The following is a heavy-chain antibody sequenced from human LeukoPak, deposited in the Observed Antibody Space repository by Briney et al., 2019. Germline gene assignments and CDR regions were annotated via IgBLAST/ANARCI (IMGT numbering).Heavy chain of an antibody. J-gene: IGHJ4*02. CDR1: GGSTSSGGYY. CDR3: ARGYLGLQEYYFDY. D-gene: IGHD5-24*01. CDR2: IYYSGST. V-gene: IGHV4-31*03. Sequence: PSQTLSLTCTVSGGSTSSGGYYWSWIRQHPGKGLEWIGYIYYSGSTYYNPSLKSRVTISVDTSKNQFSLKLSSVTAAVTAVYYCARGYLGLQEYYFDYWGQGTLVTVSS.